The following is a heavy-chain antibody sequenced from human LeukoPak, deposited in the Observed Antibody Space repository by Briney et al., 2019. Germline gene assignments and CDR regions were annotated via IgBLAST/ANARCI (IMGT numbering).Heavy chain of an antibody. J-gene: IGHJ6*02. CDR3: GSTRLGEFRL. Sequence: PVGSLTLSCRDSGFTFSSKCMSWVRPPPGKGLEWVAHIQSEGSETYNVDSVNGRLTIPRHKPKNSLYLEMNSLRGEDTAVYDCGSTRLGEFRLWGRGTTVTVSS. CDR1: GFTFSSKC. CDR2: IQSEGSET. D-gene: IGHD3-10*01. V-gene: IGHV3-7*01.